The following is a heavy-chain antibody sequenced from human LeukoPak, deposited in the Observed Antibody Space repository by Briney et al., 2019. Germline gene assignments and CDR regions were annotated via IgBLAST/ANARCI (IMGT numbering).Heavy chain of an antibody. V-gene: IGHV1-69*05. CDR1: GGTFSSYA. J-gene: IGHJ4*02. CDR2: IIPIFGTA. Sequence: SVKVSCKASGGTFSSYAISWVRQAPGQGLEWMGRIIPIFGTANYAQKFQGRVTITTDESTRTAYMELSSLRSEDTAVYYCARAGGYDYVWGSYRYDYWGQGTLVTVSS. D-gene: IGHD3-16*02. CDR3: ARAGGYDYVWGSYRYDY.